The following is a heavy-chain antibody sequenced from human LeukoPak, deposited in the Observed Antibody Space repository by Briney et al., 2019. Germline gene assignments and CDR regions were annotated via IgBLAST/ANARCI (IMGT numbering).Heavy chain of an antibody. D-gene: IGHD6-13*01. J-gene: IGHJ4*02. CDR1: GGSISSYY. CDR3: ARSNGWAAALDY. V-gene: IGHV4-59*08. Sequence: SETLSLTCTVSGGSISSYYWSWIRQPPGKGLEWIGYIYYSGSTNYNPSLKSRVTISVDTSKNQFSLKLSSVTAADTAVYYCARSNGWAAALDYWGQGTLVTVSS. CDR2: IYYSGST.